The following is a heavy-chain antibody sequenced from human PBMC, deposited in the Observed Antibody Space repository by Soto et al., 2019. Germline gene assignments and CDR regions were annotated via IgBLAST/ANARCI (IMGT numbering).Heavy chain of an antibody. D-gene: IGHD6-13*01. V-gene: IGHV4-34*01. CDR2: ISHSGST. J-gene: IGHJ4*02. CDR1: GGSFTAYH. CDR3: ARNGGSTWYYFDS. Sequence: SETLSLPSAVNGGSFTAYHGAWIRQSPGKGQEWIGEISHSGSTNYNPSLKSRVTISVDTSKNQFSLKLSSVTAADTGMYYCARNGGSTWYYFDSWGQGTVVT.